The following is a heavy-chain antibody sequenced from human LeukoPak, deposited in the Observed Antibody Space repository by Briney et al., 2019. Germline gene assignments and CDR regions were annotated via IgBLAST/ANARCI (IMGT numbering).Heavy chain of an antibody. CDR2: INPNSGGT. V-gene: IGHV1-2*02. Sequence: ASVKVSCKASGYTFTGYYMHWVRQAPGQGLEWMGWINPNSGGTNYAQKFQGRVTMTRDTSISTAYMELNRLRSDDTAVYYCAREATVTTKRAFDIWGQGTMVTVSS. D-gene: IGHD4-17*01. J-gene: IGHJ3*02. CDR1: GYTFTGYY. CDR3: AREATVTTKRAFDI.